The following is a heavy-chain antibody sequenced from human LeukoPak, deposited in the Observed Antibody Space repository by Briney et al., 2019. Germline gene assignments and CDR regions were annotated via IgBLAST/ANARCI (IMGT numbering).Heavy chain of an antibody. CDR3: ATEGSISASGFDS. Sequence: ASVKVSCKVAGYTLIQLAVHWVRQAPGKGLEWMGGLNPENGEIIYAQTLEGRVAMSEDTSKNTAYMKLSSLRSEDTAVYYCATEGSISASGFDSWGQGTLVTVSS. V-gene: IGHV1-24*01. CDR1: GYTLIQLA. CDR2: LNPENGEI. J-gene: IGHJ4*02. D-gene: IGHD2-2*01.